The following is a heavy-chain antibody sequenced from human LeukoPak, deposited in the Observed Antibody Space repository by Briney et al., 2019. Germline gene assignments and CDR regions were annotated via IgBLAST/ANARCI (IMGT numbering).Heavy chain of an antibody. Sequence: PSETLSLTCTVSGGSISSGGYYWSWIRQHPGKGLEWIGYIYYSGSTYYNPSLKSRVTISVDTSKNQFSLKLSSVTAADTAVYYCARSGHYYYDSSGYYYPYNWFDPWGQGTLVTVSS. CDR3: ARSGHYYYDSSGYYYPYNWFDP. V-gene: IGHV4-31*03. CDR1: GGSISSGGYY. D-gene: IGHD3-22*01. J-gene: IGHJ5*02. CDR2: IYYSGST.